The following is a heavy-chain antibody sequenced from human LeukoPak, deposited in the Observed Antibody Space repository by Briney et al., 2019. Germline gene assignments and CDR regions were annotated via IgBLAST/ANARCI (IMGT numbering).Heavy chain of an antibody. Sequence: ASVKVSCKASGYTFTSYDISWVRQAPGQGLEWMGWISAYNGNTNYAQKLQGRVTMTTDTSTSTAYMELRSLRSDDTAVYYCAREPPIADKSDYWGQGTLVTVSS. J-gene: IGHJ4*02. CDR2: ISAYNGNT. V-gene: IGHV1-18*01. D-gene: IGHD6-13*01. CDR3: AREPPIADKSDY. CDR1: GYTFTSYD.